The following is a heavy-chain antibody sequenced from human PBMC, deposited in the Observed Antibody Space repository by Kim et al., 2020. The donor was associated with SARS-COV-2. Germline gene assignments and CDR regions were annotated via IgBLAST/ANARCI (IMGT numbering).Heavy chain of an antibody. V-gene: IGHV7-4-1*02. Sequence: ASVKVSCKASGYTFTSYAMNWVRQAPGQGLEWMGWINTNTGNPTYAQGFTGRFVFSLDTSVSTAYLQISSLKAEDTAVYYCARGWEWFGELPRDGMDVWGQGTTVTVSS. CDR1: GYTFTSYA. J-gene: IGHJ6*02. CDR3: ARGWEWFGELPRDGMDV. CDR2: INTNTGNP. D-gene: IGHD3-10*01.